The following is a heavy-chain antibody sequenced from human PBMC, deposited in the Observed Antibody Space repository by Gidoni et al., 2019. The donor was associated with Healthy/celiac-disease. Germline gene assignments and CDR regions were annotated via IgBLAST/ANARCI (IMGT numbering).Heavy chain of an antibody. V-gene: IGHV3-23*01. CDR3: AKEFVSLLIPIYCSSTSCQYDAFDI. CDR1: GFTFSSYS. CDR2: IRGSGGST. D-gene: IGHD2-2*01. Sequence: EVQLLESGGGLLQPVGSLRLSFSASGFTFSSYSMRWVRQAPGKGLEWVSAIRGSGGSTYYADSVKGRFTISRDNSKNTLYLQMNSLRAEDTAVYYCAKEFVSLLIPIYCSSTSCQYDAFDIWGQGTMVTVSS. J-gene: IGHJ3*02.